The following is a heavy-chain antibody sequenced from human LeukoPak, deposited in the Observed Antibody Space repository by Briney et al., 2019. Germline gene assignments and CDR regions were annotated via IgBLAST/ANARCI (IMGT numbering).Heavy chain of an antibody. CDR1: GFTFSSYA. D-gene: IGHD3-22*01. Sequence: GGSLRLSCAASGFTFSSYAMSWVRQAPGKGLEWISTIYSGDNTNYADSVKGRFTISRDNSRNTLDLQMNSLRVEDTAVYYCARERFSNDYEAWGQGILVTVSS. J-gene: IGHJ5*02. CDR3: ARERFSNDYEA. V-gene: IGHV3-23*01. CDR2: IYSGDNT.